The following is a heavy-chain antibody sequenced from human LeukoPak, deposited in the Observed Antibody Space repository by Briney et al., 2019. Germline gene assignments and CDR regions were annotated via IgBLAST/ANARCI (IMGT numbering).Heavy chain of an antibody. D-gene: IGHD5-12*01. V-gene: IGHV4-4*09. Sequence: SETLSLTCTVSGCSISSYYWSWIRQPPGKGLEWIGYIYTSGSTNYNPSLKSRVTISVDTSKNQFSLKLSSVTAADTAVYYCARRSRATHYYYYMDVWGKGTTVTVSS. J-gene: IGHJ6*03. CDR1: GCSISSYY. CDR3: ARRSRATHYYYYMDV. CDR2: IYTSGST.